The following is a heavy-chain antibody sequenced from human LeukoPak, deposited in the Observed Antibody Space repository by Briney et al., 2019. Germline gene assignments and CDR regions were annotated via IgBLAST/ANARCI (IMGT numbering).Heavy chain of an antibody. V-gene: IGHV4-34*01. CDR3: AREIVPDGYFDY. J-gene: IGHJ4*02. D-gene: IGHD1-14*01. Sequence: SETLSLTCAVYGGSFSGYYWSWIRQPPGKGLEWIGSIYYSGSTHYNPSLKSRVTISVDTSKNQFSLKLSSVTAADTAVYYCAREIVPDGYFDYWGQGTLVTVSS. CDR1: GGSFSGYY. CDR2: IYYSGST.